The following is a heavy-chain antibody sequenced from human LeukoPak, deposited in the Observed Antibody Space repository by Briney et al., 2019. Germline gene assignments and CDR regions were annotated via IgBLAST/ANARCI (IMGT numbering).Heavy chain of an antibody. CDR2: IKQDGTEK. CDR1: GFNLKSYW. J-gene: IGHJ6*03. Sequence: PGGSLRLSCAASGFNLKSYWMSWVRQAPGKGLEWVANIKQDGTEKNYVDSVKGRFIISRDNTKKSLYLQMNGLRAEDTVVYYCARDRQGDYMDVWGKGTTVAVSS. V-gene: IGHV3-7*01. CDR3: ARDRQGDYMDV. D-gene: IGHD6-6*01.